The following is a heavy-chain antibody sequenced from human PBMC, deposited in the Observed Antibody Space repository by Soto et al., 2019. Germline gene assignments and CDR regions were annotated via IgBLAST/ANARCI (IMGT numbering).Heavy chain of an antibody. CDR3: ARFTYKSGSNSSHP. J-gene: IGHJ5*02. Sequence: SETLSLTCTVSGASINSDYWSWIRQSPGKGLEWVGYIYHMGGTDYNPSLKSRVTISIDKSKNQFSLNLRSVTAADTAVYFCARFTYKSGSNSSHPWGPGTHLTVST. CDR1: GASINSDY. D-gene: IGHD5-12*01. CDR2: IYHMGGT. V-gene: IGHV4-59*03.